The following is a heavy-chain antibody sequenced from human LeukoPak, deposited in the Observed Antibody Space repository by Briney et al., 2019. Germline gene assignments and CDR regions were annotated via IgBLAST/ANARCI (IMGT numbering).Heavy chain of an antibody. J-gene: IGHJ5*02. CDR1: GFTFSNYW. Sequence: GGSPRLSCAASGFTFSNYWMHWVRQAPGKGLVWVSRINSDGINTSYADSVKGRFTISRDNAKNTLNLQMNSLRAEDTAVYYCARDLGQYYDTSDNWFDPGGQGTLVTVSS. V-gene: IGHV3-74*01. CDR2: INSDGINT. CDR3: ARDLGQYYDTSDNWFDP. D-gene: IGHD3-22*01.